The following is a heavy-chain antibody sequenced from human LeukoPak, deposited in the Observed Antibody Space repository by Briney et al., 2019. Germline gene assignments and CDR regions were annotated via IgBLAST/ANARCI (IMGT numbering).Heavy chain of an antibody. J-gene: IGHJ4*02. CDR1: GYTFTSYG. Sequence: ASVKVSCKASGYTFTSYGIGWVRQAPGQGLEWMGWISAYNGNTNYAQKLQGRVTITRDTSASTAYMELSSLRSEDTAVYYCARDGIDYYGSGSSPDYWGQGTLVTVSS. D-gene: IGHD3-10*01. CDR3: ARDGIDYYGSGSSPDY. V-gene: IGHV1-18*01. CDR2: ISAYNGNT.